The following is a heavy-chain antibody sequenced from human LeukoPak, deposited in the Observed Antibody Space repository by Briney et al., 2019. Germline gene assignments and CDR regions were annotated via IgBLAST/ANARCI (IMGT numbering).Heavy chain of an antibody. V-gene: IGHV3-23*01. CDR3: AKSLLTTATGTGRAFDI. Sequence: GGSLRLSCAASRFRFSTFPMGWVRQAPGKGLEWVSGISDGGETTFYADSVRGRLTISRDNSKNTLYLQMNSLRADDTAVYYCAKSLLTTATGTGRAFDIWGQGTMVTVSS. D-gene: IGHD1-1*01. CDR1: RFRFSTFP. J-gene: IGHJ3*02. CDR2: ISDGGETT.